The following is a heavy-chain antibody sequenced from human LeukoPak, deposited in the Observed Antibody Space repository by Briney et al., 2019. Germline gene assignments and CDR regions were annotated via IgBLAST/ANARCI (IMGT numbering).Heavy chain of an antibody. D-gene: IGHD4-17*01. CDR1: GGSLSSGGYY. J-gene: IGHJ4*02. Sequence: SETLSLTCTVSGGSLSSGGYYWSWIRQHPGKGLEWIGYIYYSGSTYYNPSLKSRVTISVDTSKNQFSLKLSSVTAADTAVYYCARGDYGDYVFDYWGQGTLVTVSS. V-gene: IGHV4-31*03. CDR2: IYYSGST. CDR3: ARGDYGDYVFDY.